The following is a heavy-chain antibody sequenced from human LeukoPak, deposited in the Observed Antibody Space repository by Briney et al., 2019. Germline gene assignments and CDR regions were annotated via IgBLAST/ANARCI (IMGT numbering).Heavy chain of an antibody. CDR1: GGSISSGGYY. Sequence: PSQTLSPTCTVSGGSISSGGYYWSWIRQHPGKGLEWIGYIYYSGSTYYNPSLKSRVTISVDTSKNQFSLKLSSVTAADTAVYYCAREGYSSSSRNFDYWGQGTLVTVSS. V-gene: IGHV4-31*03. CDR2: IYYSGST. J-gene: IGHJ4*02. CDR3: AREGYSSSSRNFDY. D-gene: IGHD6-6*01.